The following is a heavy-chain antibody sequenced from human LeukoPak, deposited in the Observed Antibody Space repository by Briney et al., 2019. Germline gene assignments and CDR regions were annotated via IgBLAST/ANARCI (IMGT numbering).Heavy chain of an antibody. CDR1: GGSLSSYH. V-gene: IGHV4-59*12. D-gene: IGHD6-6*01. J-gene: IGHJ6*02. CDR3: ARDLRPYSSSSSYYSGMDV. CDR2: IYYTGST. Sequence: SETLSLTCTVSGGSLSSYHWSWIRQPPGKGLEWIGYIYYTGSTNYNPSLKSRVTISEDTSKNKFSLTVRSVTAEDTAVYYCARDLRPYSSSSSYYSGMDVWGQGTTVTVSS.